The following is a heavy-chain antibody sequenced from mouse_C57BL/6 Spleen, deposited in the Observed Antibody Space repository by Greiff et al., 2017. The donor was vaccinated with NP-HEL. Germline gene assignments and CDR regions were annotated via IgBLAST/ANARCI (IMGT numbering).Heavy chain of an antibody. Sequence: EVKLVESGGDLVKPGGSLKLSCAASGFTFSSYGMSWVRQTPDKRLEWVATISSGGSYTYYPDSVKGRFTISRDNAKNTLYLQMSSLKSEDTAMYYCARHGGNYEAWFAYWGQGTLVTVSA. D-gene: IGHD2-1*01. V-gene: IGHV5-6*01. J-gene: IGHJ3*01. CDR2: ISSGGSYT. CDR1: GFTFSSYG. CDR3: ARHGGNYEAWFAY.